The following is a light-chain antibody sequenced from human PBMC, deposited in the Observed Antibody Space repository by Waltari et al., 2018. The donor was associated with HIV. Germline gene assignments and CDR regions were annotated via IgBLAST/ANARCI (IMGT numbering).Light chain of an antibody. CDR3: GTWDNSLNTWV. Sequence: QSVLTQPPSVSAAPGQRVPISCPSSGSHIGNNYVSWYQQLPGTAPKLLNYDNDKRPSGIPARFSGSKSGTSATLGITGLQTGDEAHYYCGTWDNSLNTWVFGGGTKLTVL. CDR2: DND. V-gene: IGLV1-51*01. CDR1: GSHIGNNY. J-gene: IGLJ3*02.